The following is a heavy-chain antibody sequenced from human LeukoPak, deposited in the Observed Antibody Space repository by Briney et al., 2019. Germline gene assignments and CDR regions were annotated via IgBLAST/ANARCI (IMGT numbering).Heavy chain of an antibody. Sequence: GGSLRLSCAASGFTFSSYSMNWVRQAPGKGLEWVSYISSSSSTIYYADSVKGRFTISRDNSKNTLYPQMNSLRAEDTAVYYCAKMVYDYVWGRFDYWGQGTLVTVSS. CDR1: GFTFSSYS. D-gene: IGHD3-16*01. J-gene: IGHJ4*02. V-gene: IGHV3-48*01. CDR2: ISSSSSTI. CDR3: AKMVYDYVWGRFDY.